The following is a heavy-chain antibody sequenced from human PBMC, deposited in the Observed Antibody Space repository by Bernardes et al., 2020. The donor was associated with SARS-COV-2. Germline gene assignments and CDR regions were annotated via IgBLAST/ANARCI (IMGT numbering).Heavy chain of an antibody. Sequence: GGSLRLSCVASGFTFSNHLFSWFRQAPGKGLERVSSISGAGMYSYYGDSVRGRFTTSRDNTRTSVFLQMESLRAEDTAVYYCARDVGGTDWRFGFDVWGPGTMVHVSS. J-gene: IGHJ3*01. CDR2: ISGAGMYS. CDR3: ARDVGGTDWRFGFDV. D-gene: IGHD3-9*01. V-gene: IGHV3-21*01. CDR1: GFTFSNHL.